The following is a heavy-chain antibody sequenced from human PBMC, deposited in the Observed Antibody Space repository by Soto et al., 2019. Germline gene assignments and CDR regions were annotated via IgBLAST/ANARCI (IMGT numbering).Heavy chain of an antibody. J-gene: IGHJ4*02. Sequence: SETLSLTCTFSDGSISPYYWSWIRQPPGKGLEWIGYIYYAGTTTYNPSLKSRVSISIDTSKSEVSLKLTSVTAADTAVYYCARLGGYYQSLDSWGQGTVVT. CDR3: ARLGGYYQSLDS. V-gene: IGHV4-59*08. CDR1: DGSISPYY. D-gene: IGHD3-22*01. CDR2: IYYAGTT.